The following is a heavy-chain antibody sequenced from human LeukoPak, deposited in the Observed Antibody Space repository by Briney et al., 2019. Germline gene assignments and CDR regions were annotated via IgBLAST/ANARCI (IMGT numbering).Heavy chain of an antibody. J-gene: IGHJ4*02. Sequence: GGSLRLSCAASGFTFSSYGMHWVRQAPGKGLEWVAFIRYDGSNKYYADSVKGRFTISRDNSKNTLYLQMNSLRAEDTAVYYCAKILGSYWTPGYDYWGQGTLVPVSS. V-gene: IGHV3-30*02. CDR2: IRYDGSNK. CDR1: GFTFSSYG. CDR3: AKILGSYWTPGYDY. D-gene: IGHD1-26*01.